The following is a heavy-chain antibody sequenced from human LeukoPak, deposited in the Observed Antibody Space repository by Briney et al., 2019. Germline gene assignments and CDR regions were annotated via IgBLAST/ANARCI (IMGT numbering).Heavy chain of an antibody. CDR2: INHSGST. D-gene: IGHD3-3*02. V-gene: IGHV4-34*01. CDR3: ARAAALLAIDY. CDR1: GGSFSGYY. Sequence: SETLSLTCAVYGGSFSGYYWSWIRQPPGKGLEWIGEINHSGSTNYNPSLKSRVTISVDTSKNQFSLKLSSVTAADTAVYYCARAAALLAIDYWGQGTLVTVSS. J-gene: IGHJ4*02.